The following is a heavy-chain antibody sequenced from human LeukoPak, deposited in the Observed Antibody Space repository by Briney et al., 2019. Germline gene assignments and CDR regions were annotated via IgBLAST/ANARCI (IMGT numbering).Heavy chain of an antibody. J-gene: IGHJ4*02. Sequence: PGGSLRLSCAASGFTFSIYWMHWVRQAPGEGLVWVSSINSDGSSTSYADSVKGRFTISRDSAKNTLYLQMNTLRAEDTAVYYCASLDFWSQGTLVTVSS. V-gene: IGHV3-74*01. CDR2: INSDGSST. CDR3: ASLDF. CDR1: GFTFSIYW.